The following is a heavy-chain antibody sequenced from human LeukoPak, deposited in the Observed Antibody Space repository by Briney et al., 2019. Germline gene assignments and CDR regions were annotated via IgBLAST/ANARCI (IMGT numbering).Heavy chain of an antibody. Sequence: SETLSLTCTVSGDSISSGNSASYYWSWIRQPAGKGLEWIGRIYTSGSTNYNPSLKSRVTMSVDTSKNQFSLKLSSVTAADTAVYYCARDGNNWNYVGPRGFDLWGRGTLVTVSS. D-gene: IGHD1-7*01. CDR1: GDSISSGNSASYY. V-gene: IGHV4-61*02. CDR3: ARDGNNWNYVGPRGFDL. J-gene: IGHJ2*01. CDR2: IYTSGST.